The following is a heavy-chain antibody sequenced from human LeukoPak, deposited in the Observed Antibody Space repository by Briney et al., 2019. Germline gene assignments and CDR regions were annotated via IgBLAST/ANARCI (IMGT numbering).Heavy chain of an antibody. Sequence: ASVKVSCKASGGTFSSYAISWVRQAPGQGLEWMGRIIPILGIANYAQKFQGRVTITADKSTSTAYMELSSLRSEDTAVYYCAREGDGDYPTDYWYFDLWGRGTLVTVSS. CDR1: GGTFSSYA. CDR2: IIPILGIA. J-gene: IGHJ2*01. D-gene: IGHD4-17*01. CDR3: AREGDGDYPTDYWYFDL. V-gene: IGHV1-69*04.